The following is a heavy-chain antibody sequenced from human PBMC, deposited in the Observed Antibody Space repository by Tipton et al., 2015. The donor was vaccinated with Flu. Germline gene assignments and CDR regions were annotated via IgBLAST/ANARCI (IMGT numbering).Heavy chain of an antibody. CDR1: GGSITSGGYY. V-gene: IGHV4-31*03. D-gene: IGHD3-10*02. Sequence: TLSLTCTVSGGSITSGGYYWGWIRQHPGKGLEWIGYVYYSGATYYNPSLESRVTMSLGTSKKQFSLNLSSVTAADTAVYYCARHTGDSVRGVIDYWGQGTLVTVSS. J-gene: IGHJ4*02. CDR3: ARHTGDSVRGVIDY. CDR2: VYYSGAT.